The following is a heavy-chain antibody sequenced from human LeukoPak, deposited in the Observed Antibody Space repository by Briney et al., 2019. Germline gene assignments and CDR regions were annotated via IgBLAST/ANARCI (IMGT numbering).Heavy chain of an antibody. J-gene: IGHJ4*02. CDR1: GFTVSSNY. V-gene: IGHV3-53*01. CDR2: IYSGGST. D-gene: IGHD3-22*01. CDR3: ARDGAGSYYDSSGYWD. Sequence: GGSLRLSCAASGFTVSSNYMSWVRQAPGKGLEWVSVIYSGGSTYYADSVKGRFTISRDNSKNTLYLQMNSLRAEDTAVYYCARDGAGSYYDSSGYWDWGQGTLVTVSS.